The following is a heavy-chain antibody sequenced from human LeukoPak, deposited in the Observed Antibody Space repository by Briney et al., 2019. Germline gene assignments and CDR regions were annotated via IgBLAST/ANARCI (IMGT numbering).Heavy chain of an antibody. CDR2: INPNSGGT. J-gene: IGHJ5*02. Sequence: ASVKVSCKASGYTFTGYYMHWVRQAPGQGLEWMGWINPNSGGTNYAQKFQGRVTMTRDTSISTAYMELSRLRSDDTAAYYCAXXXXXXXXXSGYLGTNWFDPWGQGTLVTVSS. CDR3: AXXXXXXXXXSGYLGTNWFDP. D-gene: IGHD3-3*01. CDR1: GYTFTGYY. V-gene: IGHV1-2*02.